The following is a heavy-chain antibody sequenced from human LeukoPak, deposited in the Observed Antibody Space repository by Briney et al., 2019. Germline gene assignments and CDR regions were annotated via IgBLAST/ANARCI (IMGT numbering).Heavy chain of an antibody. CDR1: GYTFTSYY. CDR3: ARDLRPTYYDFWSGYWAPYYYYGMDV. Sequence: ASVKVSCKASGYTFTSYYMHWVRQAPGQGLEWMGIINPSGGSTSYAQKLQGRVTMTTDTSTSTAYMELRSLRSDDTAVCYCARDLRPTYYDFWSGYWAPYYYYGMDVWGQGTTVTVSS. J-gene: IGHJ6*02. CDR2: INPSGGST. V-gene: IGHV1-46*01. D-gene: IGHD3-3*01.